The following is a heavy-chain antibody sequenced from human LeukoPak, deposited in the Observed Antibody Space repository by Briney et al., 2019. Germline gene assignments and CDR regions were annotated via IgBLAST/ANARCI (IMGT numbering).Heavy chain of an antibody. V-gene: IGHV3-15*01. D-gene: IGHD2-2*01. J-gene: IGHJ4*02. Sequence: GGSPRLSCAASGFTFSNAWMSWVRQAPGKGLEWVGRIKSKTDGGTTDYAAPVKGRFTISRDDSKNTLYLQMNSLKTEDTAVYYCTTEGVVVVVPAAMAHFDYWGQGTLVTVSS. CDR3: TTEGVVVVVPAAMAHFDY. CDR2: IKSKTDGGTT. CDR1: GFTFSNAW.